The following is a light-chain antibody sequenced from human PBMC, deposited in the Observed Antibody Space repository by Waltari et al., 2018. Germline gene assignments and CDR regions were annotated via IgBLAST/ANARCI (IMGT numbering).Light chain of an antibody. CDR3: QVWDSSTACV. V-gene: IGLV3-9*01. CDR2: RDS. CDR1: NIGSKN. Sequence: SYELTQPLSVSVALGPTARITCGGNNIGSKNVNWYQQKPGQAPVLVIYRDSNRPSGIPERFSGSNSGNTATLTISRAQAGDEADYYCQVWDSSTACVFGGGTKLTVL. J-gene: IGLJ3*02.